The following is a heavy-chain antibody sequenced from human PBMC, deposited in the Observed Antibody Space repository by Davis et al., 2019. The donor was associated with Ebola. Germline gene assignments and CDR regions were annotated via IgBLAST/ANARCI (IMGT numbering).Heavy chain of an antibody. J-gene: IGHJ5*02. D-gene: IGHD2-2*01. CDR1: GGSFSGYY. CDR3: ARGSNIVVVPAAFTSPWFDP. Sequence: PSETLSLTCAVYGGSFSGYYWSWIRQPPGKGLEWIGEINHSGSTNYNPSLKSRVTISVDTSKNQFSLKLSSVTAADTAVYYCARGSNIVVVPAAFTSPWFDPWGQGTLVTVSS. V-gene: IGHV4-34*01. CDR2: INHSGST.